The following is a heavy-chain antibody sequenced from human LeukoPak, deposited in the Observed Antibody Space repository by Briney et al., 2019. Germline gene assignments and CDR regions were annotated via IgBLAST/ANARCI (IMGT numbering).Heavy chain of an antibody. CDR2: IYHSGST. J-gene: IGHJ4*02. V-gene: IGHV4-30-2*01. Sequence: PPQTLSLTCTVSGGSISSGGYYWSWIRQPPGKGLEWIGYIYHSGSTYYNPSLKSRVTISVDRSKNQLSLKLSSVTAADTAVYYCARGDPSIAALSFFDYWGQGTLVTVSS. CDR3: ARGDPSIAALSFFDY. CDR1: GGSISSGGYY. D-gene: IGHD6-6*01.